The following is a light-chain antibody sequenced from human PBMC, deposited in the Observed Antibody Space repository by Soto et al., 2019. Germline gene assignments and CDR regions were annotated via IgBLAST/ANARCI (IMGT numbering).Light chain of an antibody. J-gene: IGKJ1*01. CDR1: QNVNSW. CDR2: DGS. CDR3: QQYKTYSRT. Sequence: DIQMTQSPSTLSASVGDRVTISCRASQNVNSWLAWYQQKPGEAPKLLIYDGSTLTRGVPSRFSGSGSGTEFTLTISSLQPGDFATFYCQQYKTYSRTFGQGTKVEVK. V-gene: IGKV1-5*03.